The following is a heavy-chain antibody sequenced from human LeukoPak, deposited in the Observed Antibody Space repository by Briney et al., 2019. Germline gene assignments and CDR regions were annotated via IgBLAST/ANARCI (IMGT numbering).Heavy chain of an antibody. CDR2: ISSSGSTI. Sequence: GGSLRLSCAASGFTFSSYAMSWIRQAPGKGLEWVSYISSSGSTIYYADSVKGRFTISRDNAKNSLYLQMNSLRAEDTAVYYCARVGMVDYYGSGSYFGFDYWGQGTLVTVSS. J-gene: IGHJ4*02. V-gene: IGHV3-11*04. D-gene: IGHD3-10*01. CDR3: ARVGMVDYYGSGSYFGFDY. CDR1: GFTFSSYA.